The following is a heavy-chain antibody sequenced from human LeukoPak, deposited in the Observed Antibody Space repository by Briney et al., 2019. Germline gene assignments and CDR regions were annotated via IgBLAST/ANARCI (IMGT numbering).Heavy chain of an antibody. J-gene: IGHJ3*02. CDR3: ARDMTVGDSSATYAVGAFDI. V-gene: IGHV3-11*01. CDR1: GSTFSDYY. D-gene: IGHD3-22*01. Sequence: PGGSLRLSCAASGSTFSDYYMSWIRQAPGKGLEWVSYISSSGSTIYYADSVKGRFTISRDNAKNSLYLQMNSLRAEDTAVYYCARDMTVGDSSATYAVGAFDIWGQGTMVTVSS. CDR2: ISSSGSTI.